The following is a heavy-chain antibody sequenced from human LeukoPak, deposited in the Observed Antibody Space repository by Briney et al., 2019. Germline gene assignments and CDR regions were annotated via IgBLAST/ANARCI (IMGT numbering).Heavy chain of an antibody. CDR3: ARLEYSSSSPFGY. CDR1: GGSISGYY. D-gene: IGHD6-6*01. Sequence: PPETLSLTCTVSGGSISGYYWSSIRQPPGRGLEWIGYIYTSGSTNYNPSPKSRVTISVDTSKNQFSLKLSSVTAADTAVYYCARLEYSSSSPFGYWGQGTLVTVSS. J-gene: IGHJ4*02. V-gene: IGHV4-4*09. CDR2: IYTSGST.